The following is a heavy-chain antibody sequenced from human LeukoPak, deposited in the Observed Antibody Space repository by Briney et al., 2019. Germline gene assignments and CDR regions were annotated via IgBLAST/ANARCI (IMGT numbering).Heavy chain of an antibody. D-gene: IGHD1-1*01. V-gene: IGHV1-2*06. CDR1: GYTFTDYA. CDR2: IKPNSGGT. J-gene: IGHJ4*02. Sequence: ASVKVSCKASGYTFTDYARYWVRQAPGQGLEWMGRIKPNSGGTNYAQKFQGRVTMTRDMSVSTAYMELSGLRSDDTAVYYCATDYSDTWTGFDYWGQGTLVAVSS. CDR3: ATDYSDTWTGFDY.